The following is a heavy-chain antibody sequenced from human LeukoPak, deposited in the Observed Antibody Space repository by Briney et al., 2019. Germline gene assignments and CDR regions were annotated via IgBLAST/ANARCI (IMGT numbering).Heavy chain of an antibody. CDR3: ARGSGAFDI. CDR1: GGSFSGYY. V-gene: IGHV4-34*01. J-gene: IGHJ3*02. Sequence: SETLTLTCAVYGGSFSGYYWSWIRQPPGKGLEWVGEINHSGSTNYNPSLKGRVTISVDTSKNQFSLKLSSVTAADTAVYYCARGSGAFDIWGQGTMVTVSS. CDR2: INHSGST.